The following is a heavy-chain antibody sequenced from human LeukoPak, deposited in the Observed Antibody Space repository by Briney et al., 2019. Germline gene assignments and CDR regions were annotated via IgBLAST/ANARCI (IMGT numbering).Heavy chain of an antibody. CDR1: GFTFSSYA. V-gene: IGHV3-21*01. Sequence: PGGSLRLSCAASGFTFSSYAMSWVRQAPGKGLEWVSSISSSSSYIYYADSVKGRFTISRDNAKNSLYLQMNSLRAEDTAVYYCARGSGGSPHYWGQGTLVTVSS. D-gene: IGHD6-19*01. CDR3: ARGSGGSPHY. CDR2: ISSSSSYI. J-gene: IGHJ4*02.